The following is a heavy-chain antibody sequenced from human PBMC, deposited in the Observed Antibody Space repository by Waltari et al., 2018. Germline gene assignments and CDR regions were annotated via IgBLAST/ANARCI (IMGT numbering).Heavy chain of an antibody. J-gene: IGHJ4*02. CDR1: GGPISSYY. Sequence: QVQLQESGPGLVKPSETLSLTCTASGGPISSYYWSWIRQPPGKGLEWIGYIYYSGSTNYNPSLKSRVTISVDTSKNQFSLKLSSVTAADTAVYYCARVTAAAGTVDYWGQGTLVTVSS. V-gene: IGHV4-59*01. CDR3: ARVTAAAGTVDY. D-gene: IGHD6-13*01. CDR2: IYYSGST.